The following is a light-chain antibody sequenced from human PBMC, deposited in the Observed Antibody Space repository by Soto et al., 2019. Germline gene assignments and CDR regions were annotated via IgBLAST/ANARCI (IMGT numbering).Light chain of an antibody. V-gene: IGKV3-20*01. Sequence: EIPFTLCLGGLDPPSRARPSLSFTSSQTITSSFLAWYQQKPGQATRLLISAASSRATGIKDRFSGSGSETDFTLTISRMEPEDFAVYFCKQYGSSQITGGKGTQREIK. CDR1: QTITSSF. J-gene: IGKJ5*01. CDR2: AAS. CDR3: KQYGSSQIT.